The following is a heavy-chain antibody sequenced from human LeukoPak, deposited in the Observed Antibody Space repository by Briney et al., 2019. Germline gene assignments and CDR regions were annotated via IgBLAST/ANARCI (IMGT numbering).Heavy chain of an antibody. Sequence: GGSLRLSCAASGFTFSSYAMSWVRQAPGKGLEWVSAISGSGGSTYYADSVKGRFTISRDNSKNTLYLQMNSLRAEDTAVYYCAKDQVKRYSSSWPYYFDYWGQGTLVTVSS. D-gene: IGHD6-13*01. CDR1: GFTFSSYA. CDR2: ISGSGGST. J-gene: IGHJ4*02. CDR3: AKDQVKRYSSSWPYYFDY. V-gene: IGHV3-23*01.